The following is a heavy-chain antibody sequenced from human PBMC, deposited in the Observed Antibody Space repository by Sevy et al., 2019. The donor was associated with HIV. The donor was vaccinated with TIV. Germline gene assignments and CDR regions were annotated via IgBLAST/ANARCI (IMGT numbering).Heavy chain of an antibody. CDR1: GFTVSSNY. V-gene: IGHV3-53*01. CDR3: ARDRTRPLQDTAMVENYYYYYYGMDV. D-gene: IGHD5-18*01. CDR2: IYSGGST. Sequence: GGSLRLSCAASGFTVSSNYMSWVRQAPGKGLEWVSVIYSGGSTYYADSVKGRFTISRDNSKNTLYLQMNSLRAEDTAVYYCARDRTRPLQDTAMVENYYYYYYGMDVWGQGTTVTVSS. J-gene: IGHJ6*02.